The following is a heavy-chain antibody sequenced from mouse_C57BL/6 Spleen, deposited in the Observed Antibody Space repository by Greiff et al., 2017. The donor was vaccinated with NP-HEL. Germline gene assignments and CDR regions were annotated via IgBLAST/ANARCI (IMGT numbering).Heavy chain of an antibody. V-gene: IGHV5-9-1*02. J-gene: IGHJ4*01. D-gene: IGHD2-3*01. CDR3: TRDGLLYAMDY. CDR2: ISSGGDDI. Sequence: EVMLVESGAGLVKPGGSLKLSCAASGFTFSSYAMSWVRQTPEKRLEWVAYISSGGDDINYEDTVKGRFTISRDNARNTLYLQMSSLKSEDTAMYYCTRDGLLYAMDYWGQGTSVTVSS. CDR1: GFTFSSYA.